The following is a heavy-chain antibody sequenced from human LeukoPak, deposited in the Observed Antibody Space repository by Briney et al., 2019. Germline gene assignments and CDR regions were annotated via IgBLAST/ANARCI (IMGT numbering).Heavy chain of an antibody. J-gene: IGHJ4*02. V-gene: IGHV3-7*01. CDR1: GFTFSSYS. CDR3: AKDRGWRTSGYYLYYFEY. D-gene: IGHD3-3*01. Sequence: GGSLRLSCAASGFTFSSYSMNWVRQAPGKGLEWVASIKHDGSEKYYVDSVRGRCTISRDNTMNSLYLQMSSLGAEDTAVYYCAKDRGWRTSGYYLYYFEYWGQGTLVTVSS. CDR2: IKHDGSEK.